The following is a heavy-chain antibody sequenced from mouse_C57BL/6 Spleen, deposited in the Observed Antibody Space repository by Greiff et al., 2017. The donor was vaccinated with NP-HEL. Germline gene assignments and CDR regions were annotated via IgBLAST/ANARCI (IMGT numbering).Heavy chain of an antibody. V-gene: IGHV1-66*01. CDR3: ARWDYDVDYAMDY. CDR2: IYPGSGNT. D-gene: IGHD2-4*01. CDR1: GYSFTSYY. J-gene: IGHJ4*01. Sequence: QVQLQQSGPELVKPGASVKISCKASGYSFTSYYIHWVKQRPGQGLEWIGWIYPGSGNTKYNEKFKGKATLTADTSSSTAYMQLSSLTSEDSAVYYCARWDYDVDYAMDYWGQGTSVTVSS.